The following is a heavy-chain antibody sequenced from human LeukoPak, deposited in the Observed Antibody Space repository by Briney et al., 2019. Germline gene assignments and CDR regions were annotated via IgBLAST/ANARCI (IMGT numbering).Heavy chain of an antibody. CDR1: GFPFSSFT. CDR2: ISYDGSNK. Sequence: PGGSLRLSCAASGFPFSSFTMLWVRQAPGKGLEWVALISYDGSNKYYADSVKGRFTISRDNSKNTLYLQMNSLRPEDTAVYYCARDRVPRDYDILTGYYNRNAFDIWGQGTMVTVSS. CDR3: ARDRVPRDYDILTGYYNRNAFDI. J-gene: IGHJ3*02. D-gene: IGHD3-9*01. V-gene: IGHV3-30-3*01.